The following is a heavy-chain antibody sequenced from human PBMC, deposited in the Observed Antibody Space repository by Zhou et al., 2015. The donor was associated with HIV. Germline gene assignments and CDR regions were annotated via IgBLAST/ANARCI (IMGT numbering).Heavy chain of an antibody. CDR1: GGTFSSYA. CDR3: ARDRAPAKGYCSSTSCYQGSFDI. Sequence: QVQLVQSGAEVKKPGSSVKVSCKASGGTFSSYAISWVRQAPGQGLEWMGGIIPIFGTANYAQKFQGRVTITADESTSTAYMELSSLRSEDTAVYYCARDRAPAKGYCSSTSCYQGSFDIWGQGTVVTVSS. J-gene: IGHJ3*02. D-gene: IGHD2-2*01. CDR2: IIPIFGTA. V-gene: IGHV1-69*01.